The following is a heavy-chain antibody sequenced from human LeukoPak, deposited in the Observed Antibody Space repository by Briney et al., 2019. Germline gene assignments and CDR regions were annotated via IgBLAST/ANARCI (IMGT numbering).Heavy chain of an antibody. J-gene: IGHJ4*02. D-gene: IGHD6-19*01. CDR2: INPSGGST. Sequence: ASVKVSCKASGYTFTSYYMHWERQAPGQGLEWMGIINPSGGSTSYAQKFQGRVTMTRDTSTSTVYMELSSLRSEDTAVYYCAREGSSGWTFDYWGQGTLVTVSS. CDR3: AREGSSGWTFDY. CDR1: GYTFTSYY. V-gene: IGHV1-46*01.